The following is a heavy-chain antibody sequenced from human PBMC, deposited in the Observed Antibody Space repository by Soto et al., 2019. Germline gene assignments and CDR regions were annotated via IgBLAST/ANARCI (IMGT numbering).Heavy chain of an antibody. J-gene: IGHJ6*02. CDR2: ISYDGSNK. D-gene: IGHD3-3*01. V-gene: IGHV3-30*18. Sequence: PGGSLRLSCAASGFTFSSYGMHWVRQAPGKGLEWVAVISYDGSNKYYADSVKGRFTISRDNSKNTLYLQMNSLRAEDTAVYYCAKDRETKYYDFWSGSYANYYYYGMDVWGQGTTVTVSS. CDR1: GFTFSSYG. CDR3: AKDRETKYYDFWSGSYANYYYYGMDV.